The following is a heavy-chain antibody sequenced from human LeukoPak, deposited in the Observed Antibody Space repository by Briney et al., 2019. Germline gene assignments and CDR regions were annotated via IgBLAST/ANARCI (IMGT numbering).Heavy chain of an antibody. J-gene: IGHJ4*02. Sequence: GGTLRLSCAASRFTFSSYAMSWVRQAPGKGLEWVSAISGSGGVTYYADSVKGRFTISRDNSNNTLYLQMNSLRAEDTAVYYCAKDPDCTSGVCYTFFDYWGQGTLVTVSS. CDR1: RFTFSSYA. V-gene: IGHV3-23*01. CDR3: AKDPDCTSGVCYTFFDY. CDR2: ISGSGGVT. D-gene: IGHD2-8*01.